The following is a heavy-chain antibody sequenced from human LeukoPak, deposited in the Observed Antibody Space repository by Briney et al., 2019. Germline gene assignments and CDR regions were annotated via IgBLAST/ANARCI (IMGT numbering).Heavy chain of an antibody. V-gene: IGHV4-30-4*01. CDR1: GGPISSGDYY. Sequence: ASETLSLTCTVSGGPISSGDYYWSWIRQPPGKGLEWIGYIYYSGSTYYNPSLKSRVTISVDTSKNQFSLKLSSVTAADTAVYYCARDFRGIDYWGQGTLVTVSS. CDR3: ARDFRGIDY. J-gene: IGHJ4*02. CDR2: IYYSGST.